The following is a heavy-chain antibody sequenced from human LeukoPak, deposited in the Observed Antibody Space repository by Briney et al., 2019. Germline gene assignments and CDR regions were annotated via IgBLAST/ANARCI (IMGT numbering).Heavy chain of an antibody. V-gene: IGHV3-48*01. CDR1: GFTFSSYS. Sequence: PGGSLRLSCAASGFTFSSYSMNWVRQAPGKGLEWVSYISSSSSTIYYADSVKGRFTISRDNSKNTLYLQMNSLRAEDTAAYYCAKGATMIVVAYYFDYWGQGTLVTVSS. CDR2: ISSSSSTI. D-gene: IGHD3-22*01. CDR3: AKGATMIVVAYYFDY. J-gene: IGHJ4*02.